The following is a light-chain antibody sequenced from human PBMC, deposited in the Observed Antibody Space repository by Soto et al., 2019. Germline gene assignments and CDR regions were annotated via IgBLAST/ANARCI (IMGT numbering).Light chain of an antibody. CDR2: DND. Sequence: QSVLTQPPSVSGAPGQRVTISCTGNSSNIGAGYDVHWYQQLPGTAPKLLIFDNDNRPSGIPDRFSGSKSGTSATLGIAGLQTGDEADYYCGASDSSLSAYVFGIGTKVTVL. CDR1: SSNIGAGYD. J-gene: IGLJ1*01. V-gene: IGLV1-51*01. CDR3: GASDSSLSAYV.